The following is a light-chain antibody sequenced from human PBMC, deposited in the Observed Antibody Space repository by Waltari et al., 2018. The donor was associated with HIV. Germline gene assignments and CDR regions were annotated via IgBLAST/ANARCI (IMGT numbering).Light chain of an antibody. V-gene: IGLV3-25*03. J-gene: IGLJ3*02. CDR1: ALPTQY. CDR3: QSADSTGTYWV. CDR2: RDK. Sequence: SYELTQPPSASVSPGQTARISCSGDALPTQYAFWYQQRPGQAPVMVIYRDKERPSGRPCRFSGSSAGTTVTLTISGVQAEDEADYYCQSADSTGTYWVFGGGTKLTVL.